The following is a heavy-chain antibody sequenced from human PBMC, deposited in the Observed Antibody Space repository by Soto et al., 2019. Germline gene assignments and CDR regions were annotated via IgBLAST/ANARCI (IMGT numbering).Heavy chain of an antibody. CDR3: ARVPYCSSSSCYSYFDS. J-gene: IGHJ4*02. V-gene: IGHV3-74*01. D-gene: IGHD2-2*01. CDR1: GFTLSSYW. CDR2: ISSDGSST. Sequence: EVQLVESGGGLVQPGGSLRLSCAASGFTLSSYWMHWARQAPGKGLVWVSRISSDGSSTNYADFVKGRFTISRDNAKNTLHLQMNSLRAEDTAVYYCARVPYCSSSSCYSYFDSWGQGTLVTVSS.